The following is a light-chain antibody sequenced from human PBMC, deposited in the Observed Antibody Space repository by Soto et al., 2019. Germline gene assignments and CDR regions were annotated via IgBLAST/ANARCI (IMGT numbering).Light chain of an antibody. CDR3: QKYNSAAWT. CDR2: AAS. V-gene: IGKV1-27*01. J-gene: IGKJ1*01. Sequence: DIQMTQSPSSLSTSVGDRVTITCRASQGISNYLAWYQQKPGKVPKLLIYAASTLQSGVPSRFSGSGSGTDFTLTISSLQPEDVATYYCQKYNSAAWTFGQGTQVDIK. CDR1: QGISNY.